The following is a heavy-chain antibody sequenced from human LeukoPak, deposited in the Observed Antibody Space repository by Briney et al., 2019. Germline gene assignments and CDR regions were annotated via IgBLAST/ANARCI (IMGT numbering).Heavy chain of an antibody. V-gene: IGHV3-23*01. D-gene: IGHD3-22*01. Sequence: GGSLRLSWAASGFTFSSYSMSWVRHPPGKGREWVSSISGSGGSTYYADSVKGRFTISRDNSTNTLYLQMNSMRAEDTAVYYCAKVTYYYDSSGYYYLYFDYWGQGTLVTVSS. CDR3: AKVTYYYDSSGYYYLYFDY. CDR1: GFTFSSYS. J-gene: IGHJ4*02. CDR2: ISGSGGST.